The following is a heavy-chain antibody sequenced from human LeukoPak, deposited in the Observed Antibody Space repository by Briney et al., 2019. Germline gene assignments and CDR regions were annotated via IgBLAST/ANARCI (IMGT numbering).Heavy chain of an antibody. V-gene: IGHV3-30*03. D-gene: IGHD3-10*01. CDR3: ARAGGPEGWFDP. J-gene: IGHJ5*02. Sequence: GGSLGLSCAASGFTFSSYGMHWVRQAPGKGLEWVALISYDGSDKYYADSVRGRFTISRDNSKNTLHLQVDSLRAEDTAVYYCARAGGPEGWFDPWGQGTLVTVSS. CDR1: GFTFSSYG. CDR2: ISYDGSDK.